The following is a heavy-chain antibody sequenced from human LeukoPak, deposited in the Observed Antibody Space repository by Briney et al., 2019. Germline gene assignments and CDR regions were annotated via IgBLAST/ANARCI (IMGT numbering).Heavy chain of an antibody. D-gene: IGHD3-22*01. V-gene: IGHV3-7*03. Sequence: GGSLRLSCVASGFTFSSYWMSWVRQAPGKGLEWVANIRQDGSEKYYVDSVKGRFTISRDNAKNSPYLQMNSLRAEDTAVYYCARDYYDSSGYSYDAFDIWGQGRMVTVSS. J-gene: IGHJ3*02. CDR2: IRQDGSEK. CDR3: ARDYYDSSGYSYDAFDI. CDR1: GFTFSSYW.